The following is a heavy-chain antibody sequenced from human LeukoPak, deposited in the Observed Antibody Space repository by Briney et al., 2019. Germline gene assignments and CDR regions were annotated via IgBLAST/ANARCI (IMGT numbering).Heavy chain of an antibody. V-gene: IGHV4-38-2*02. CDR1: DYRFRDYYF. CDR2: IFHSGNT. J-gene: IGHJ6*04. CDR3: ARVYCSTSDCYHRRADTYYAMDV. D-gene: IGHD2-2*01. Sequence: SETLSLTCTVSDYRFRDYYFWAWIRQPPGKGLEWIGNIFHSGNTYYSPSLNNRVTISLDMSTNQFSLKLNSVTAADTAVYYCARVYCSTSDCYHRRADTYYAMDVWGTGTTVTVSS.